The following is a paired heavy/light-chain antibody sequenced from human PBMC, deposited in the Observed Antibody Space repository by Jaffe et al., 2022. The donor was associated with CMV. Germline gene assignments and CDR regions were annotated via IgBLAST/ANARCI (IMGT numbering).Light chain of an antibody. CDR1: QSVNSK. V-gene: IGKV3-15*01. CDR3: QQYTDWPLT. Sequence: EIVMTQSPATLSLSPGERATLPCRASQSVNSKLAWYQQQPGQAPRLLIYGASTRATGIPARFSGSGSGTEFTLTISNLQSEDFAVYFCQQYTDWPLTFGGGTKVEIK. J-gene: IGKJ4*01. CDR2: GAS.
Heavy chain of an antibody. D-gene: IGHD3-9*01. J-gene: IGHJ5*02. CDR2: ISGSGEIA. CDR3: AKATNPVDETGLTHRSFDR. V-gene: IGHV3-23*01. CDR1: GFTFSHYD. Sequence: EVQLLESGGGLEQPGGSLRLSCAASGFTFSHYDMRWVRQAPGKGLEWISSISGSGEIAKYADSVKGRFTISRDNSKNSLFLQMSSLRAEDTAVYYCAKATNPVDETGLTHRSFDRWGQGTLVTVSS.